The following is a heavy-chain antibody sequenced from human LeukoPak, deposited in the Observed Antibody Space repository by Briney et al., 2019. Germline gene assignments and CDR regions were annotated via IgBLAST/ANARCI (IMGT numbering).Heavy chain of an antibody. J-gene: IGHJ4*02. CDR2: ISNSGDAT. CDR1: GFIFSNYA. Sequence: GGSLRLSCAGSGFIFSNYAMSWVRQAPGQGLEWVSTISNSGDATFYADAVKGRFTISRDNSKNTLYLQMSSLRSEDTAVYHCAKGYFYESSGYPFDYWGQGTLVTVSS. V-gene: IGHV3-23*01. D-gene: IGHD3-22*01. CDR3: AKGYFYESSGYPFDY.